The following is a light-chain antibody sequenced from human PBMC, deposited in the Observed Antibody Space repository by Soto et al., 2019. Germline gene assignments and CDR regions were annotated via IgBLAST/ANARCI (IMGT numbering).Light chain of an antibody. CDR1: QSVSGH. CDR2: GAS. CDR3: QHYDNWPHT. V-gene: IGKV3-15*01. Sequence: EIVMTQSPATLSVSPGERDTISCRASQSVSGHLAWYQQKPGQAPRLLIYGASTRATDIPARFSGSGSGTEITLTVSSLQSEDFAVYYCQHYDNWPHTFGQGTKLDIK. J-gene: IGKJ2*01.